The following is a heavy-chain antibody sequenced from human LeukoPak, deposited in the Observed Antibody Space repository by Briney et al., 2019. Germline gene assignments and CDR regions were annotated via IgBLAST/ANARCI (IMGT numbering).Heavy chain of an antibody. J-gene: IGHJ4*02. D-gene: IGHD3-3*01. CDR1: GFTFSSYG. CDR3: AKEGYDFWSGIRDYYFDY. Sequence: PGGSLRLSCAASGFTFSSYGMHWVRQAPGKGLEWVAVISYDGSNKYYADSVKGRFTISRDNSKNTLYLQMNSLRAEDTAVYYCAKEGYDFWSGIRDYYFDYWGQGTLVTVSS. CDR2: ISYDGSNK. V-gene: IGHV3-30*18.